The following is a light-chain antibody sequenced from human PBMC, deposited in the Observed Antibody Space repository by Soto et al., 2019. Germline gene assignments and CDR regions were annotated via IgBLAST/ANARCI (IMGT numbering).Light chain of an antibody. CDR3: QQYDSYSWT. Sequence: DMQMNLSRSRLSASVGYRVTITCGASQSIDNWLTWYQQKPGKAPKLLIFDASSLKSGVPSRFSGSGSGTEFTLTISSLQPDDFATYYCQQYDSYSWTFGQGTKADIK. V-gene: IGKV1-5*01. CDR2: DAS. J-gene: IGKJ1*01. CDR1: QSIDNW.